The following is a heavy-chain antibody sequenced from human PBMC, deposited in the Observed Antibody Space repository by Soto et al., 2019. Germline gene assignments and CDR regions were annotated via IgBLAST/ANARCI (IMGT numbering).Heavy chain of an antibody. D-gene: IGHD1-26*01. Sequence: YESLSLTCVVSRGSFSTYNYNWSRQFSGKGLEWIGEINHSENNNYSPSLKSRVTMSLDTPKNQFSLKLTSVTAADTSVYYCARGGSNDWQVAFDIWGQGTMDT. CDR1: RGSFSTYN. CDR2: INHSENN. V-gene: IGHV4-34*01. J-gene: IGHJ3*02. CDR3: ARGGSNDWQVAFDI.